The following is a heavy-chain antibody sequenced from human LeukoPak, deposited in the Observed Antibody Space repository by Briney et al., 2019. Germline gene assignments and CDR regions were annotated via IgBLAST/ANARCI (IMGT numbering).Heavy chain of an antibody. D-gene: IGHD1-26*01. CDR1: GGSISSGGYY. Sequence: PSETLSLTRTVSGGSISSGGYYWSWIRQPPGKGLEWIGYIYHSGSTYYNPSLKSRVTISVDRSKNQFSLKLSSVTAADTAVYYCARVGIVGATGAFDIWGQGTMVTVSS. J-gene: IGHJ3*02. CDR2: IYHSGST. CDR3: ARVGIVGATGAFDI. V-gene: IGHV4-30-2*01.